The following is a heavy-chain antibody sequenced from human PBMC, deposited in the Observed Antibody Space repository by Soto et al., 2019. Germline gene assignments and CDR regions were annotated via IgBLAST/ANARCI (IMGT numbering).Heavy chain of an antibody. J-gene: IGHJ4*02. D-gene: IGHD1-1*01. CDR3: ARGRRTGQFDY. CDR2: ISSSSSTI. V-gene: IGHV3-48*01. Sequence: GGSLRLSCAASGFTFSSYSMNWVRQAPGKGLEWVSYISSSSSTIYYADSVKGRFTISRDNAKNSLYLQMNSLRAEDTAVYYCARGRRTGQFDYWGQGTLVTVSS. CDR1: GFTFSSYS.